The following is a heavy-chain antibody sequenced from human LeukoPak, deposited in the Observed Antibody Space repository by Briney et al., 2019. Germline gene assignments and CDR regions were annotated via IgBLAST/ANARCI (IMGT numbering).Heavy chain of an antibody. D-gene: IGHD1-26*01. CDR2: IRPGDSDT. CDR3: GRHQHSGSYGAFDI. J-gene: IGHJ3*02. Sequence: GESLRISCQGSGYTFTAYWIGWVRQMPGKGLEWVGIIRPGDSDTRYSPSFQGQVTISADKSITTACLQWSSLKASDTAMYYCGRHQHSGSYGAFDIWGQGTMVTVSS. CDR1: GYTFTAYW. V-gene: IGHV5-51*01.